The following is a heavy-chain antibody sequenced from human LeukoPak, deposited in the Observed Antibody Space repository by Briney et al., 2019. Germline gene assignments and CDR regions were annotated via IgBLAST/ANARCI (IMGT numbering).Heavy chain of an antibody. V-gene: IGHV4-4*09. CDR3: VVSPNQDFFDY. CDR2: ISGRGWP. Sequence: PSHTLSLTCTVSGVSITSHYLNWIRQPPGKGLEWIGYISGRGWPTYNPSLKTRFTMSVDTSKSQFSLNLNSLTAADTAVYYCVVSPNQDFFDYWGQGPLVTVSS. CDR1: GVSITSHY. J-gene: IGHJ4*02.